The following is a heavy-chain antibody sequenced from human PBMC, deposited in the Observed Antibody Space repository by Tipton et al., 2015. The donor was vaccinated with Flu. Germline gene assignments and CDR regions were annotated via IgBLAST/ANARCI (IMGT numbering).Heavy chain of an antibody. CDR2: IFSDGNT. D-gene: IGHD3-10*01. J-gene: IGHJ4*02. V-gene: IGHV3-66*01. Sequence: SLRLSCAASGFTVSRNYMNWVRRAPGKGLEWVSIIFSDGNTFYADSVKGRFTISRDNAKNTLYLHMNNLSVEDTAVYYCARDPDGFYYGSGAWLSDYWGQGTLVTVSS. CDR1: GFTVSRNY. CDR3: ARDPDGFYYGSGAWLSDY.